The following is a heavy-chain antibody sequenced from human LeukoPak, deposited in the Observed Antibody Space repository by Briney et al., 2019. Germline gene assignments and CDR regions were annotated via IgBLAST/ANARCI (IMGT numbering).Heavy chain of an antibody. CDR2: ISGSGGST. V-gene: IGHV3-23*01. CDR1: GFTFSSYA. J-gene: IGHJ4*02. CDR3: AKDPRYCSGGSCSELYYFDY. Sequence: GGSLRLSCAASGFTFSSYAMSWLRQAPGKGLEWVSAISGSGGSTYYADSVKGRFTISSDNSKNMLYLQMNSLRAEDTAVYYCAKDPRYCSGGSCSELYYFDYWGQGTLVTVSS. D-gene: IGHD2-15*01.